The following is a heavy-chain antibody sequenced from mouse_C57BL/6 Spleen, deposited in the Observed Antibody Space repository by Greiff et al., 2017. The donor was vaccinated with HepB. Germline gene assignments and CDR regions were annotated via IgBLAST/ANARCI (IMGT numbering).Heavy chain of an antibody. Sequence: EVKLMESGGGLVQSGRSLRLSCATSGFTFSDFYMEWVRQAPGKGLEWIAASRNKANDYTTEYSASVKGRFIVSRDTSQSILYLQMNALRAEDTAIYYCGRGTGNWFDYWGQGTTLTVSS. V-gene: IGHV7-1*01. CDR2: SRNKANDYTT. CDR3: GRGTGNWFDY. CDR1: GFTFSDFY. J-gene: IGHJ2*01. D-gene: IGHD4-1*01.